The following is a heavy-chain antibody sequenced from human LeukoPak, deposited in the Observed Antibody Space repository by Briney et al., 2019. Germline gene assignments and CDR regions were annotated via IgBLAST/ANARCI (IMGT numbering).Heavy chain of an antibody. CDR3: ARHRETYYDILTGYSANDAFDI. CDR2: IYTSGST. J-gene: IGHJ3*02. Sequence: PSETLSLTCTVSGGSISSYYWSRIRQPAGKGLEWIGRIYTSGSTNYNPSLKSRVTMSVDTSKNQFSLKLSSVTAADTAVYYCARHRETYYDILTGYSANDAFDIWGQGTMVTVSS. V-gene: IGHV4-4*07. CDR1: GGSISSYY. D-gene: IGHD3-9*01.